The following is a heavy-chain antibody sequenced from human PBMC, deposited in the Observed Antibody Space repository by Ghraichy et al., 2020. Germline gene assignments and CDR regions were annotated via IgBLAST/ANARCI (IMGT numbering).Heavy chain of an antibody. Sequence: SETLSLTCTVSGSSISSSDPYWGWIRQPPGKGLEWIGTIHYGVNTHYNPSLKSRVTISVDTSKNQFSLRLSSVTAADTAVYYCARRSSASYSDYWGQGTLVTVSS. CDR2: IHYGVNT. CDR3: ARRSSASYSDY. CDR1: GSSISSSDPY. D-gene: IGHD3-22*01. J-gene: IGHJ4*02. V-gene: IGHV4-39*01.